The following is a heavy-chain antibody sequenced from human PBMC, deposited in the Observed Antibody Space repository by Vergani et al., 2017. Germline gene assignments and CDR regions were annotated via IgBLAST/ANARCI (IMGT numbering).Heavy chain of an antibody. J-gene: IGHJ4*02. Sequence: KLQGRVTITRDTSASTAYMELSSLRSEDTAVYYCARGDPLTELDYWGQGTLVTVSS. D-gene: IGHD2/OR15-2a*01. V-gene: IGHV1-3*01. CDR3: ARGDPLTELDY.